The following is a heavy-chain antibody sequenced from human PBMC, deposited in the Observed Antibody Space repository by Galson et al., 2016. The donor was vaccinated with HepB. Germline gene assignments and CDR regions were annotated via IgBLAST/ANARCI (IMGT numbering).Heavy chain of an antibody. CDR1: GFTFSSSA. D-gene: IGHD5-18*01. CDR2: IVVGSGNT. V-gene: IGHV1-58*01. J-gene: IGHJ6*02. Sequence: SVKVSCKASGFTFSSSAVQWVRQARGQRLEWIGWIVVGSGNTKYAQKFQERLTITRDMSTSTAYMELSSLRPEDTAVYYCGAPNTARVMSYYYYGMDVWGQGTTVTVSS. CDR3: GAPNTARVMSYYYYGMDV.